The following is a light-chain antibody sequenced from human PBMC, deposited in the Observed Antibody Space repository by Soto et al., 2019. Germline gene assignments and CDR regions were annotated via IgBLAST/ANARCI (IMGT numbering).Light chain of an antibody. CDR1: QSVGSY. CDR2: DAS. CDR3: QHRSKWPVS. Sequence: EIVLTQSPATLSLSPGERATLSCRASQSVGSYLAWYQQKPGQAPRLLISDASNRATGIPARFSGSGSGTDFTLTINSLEPEDFAVYYCQHRSKWPVSFGQGTRLEIK. V-gene: IGKV3-11*01. J-gene: IGKJ5*01.